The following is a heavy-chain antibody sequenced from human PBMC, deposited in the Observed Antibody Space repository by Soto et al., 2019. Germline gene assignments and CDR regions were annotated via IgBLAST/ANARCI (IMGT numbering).Heavy chain of an antibody. CDR2: IYYSGST. J-gene: IGHJ4*02. CDR1: GGSISSYY. D-gene: IGHD4-17*01. CDR3: ARDLQGLSHFDY. Sequence: PSETLSLTCTVSGGSISSYYWSWIRQPPGKGLEWIGYIYYSGSTNYNPSLKSRVTISVDTSKNQFSLKLSSVTAADTAVYYCARDLQGLSHFDYWGQGTLVTVS. V-gene: IGHV4-59*01.